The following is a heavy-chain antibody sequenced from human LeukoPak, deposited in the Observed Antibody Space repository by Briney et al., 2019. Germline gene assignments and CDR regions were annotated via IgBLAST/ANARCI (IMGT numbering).Heavy chain of an antibody. Sequence: ASVKVSCKTSGYTFTGYYMHWVRQAPGQGLEWMGWINPNSGGTNYAQKFQGRVTMTRDTSISTAYMELSRLRSDDTAVYYCARGGCSSTSCPFQHWGQGTLVTVSS. D-gene: IGHD2-2*01. CDR2: INPNSGGT. J-gene: IGHJ1*01. CDR1: GYTFTGYY. CDR3: ARGGCSSTSCPFQH. V-gene: IGHV1-2*02.